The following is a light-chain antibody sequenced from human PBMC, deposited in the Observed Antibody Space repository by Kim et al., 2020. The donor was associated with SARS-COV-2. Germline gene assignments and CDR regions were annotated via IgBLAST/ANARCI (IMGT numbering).Light chain of an antibody. Sequence: SSELTQDPAVSVALGQTVRITCQGDSLRNYYASWYQQKPGQAPVVVIYGKNNRPSGIPDRFSGSNSGNTASLTITGAQAEDEADYYCNSRESTTDDLVFGGGTKLTVL. V-gene: IGLV3-19*01. CDR1: SLRNYY. CDR2: GKN. J-gene: IGLJ2*01. CDR3: NSRESTTDDLV.